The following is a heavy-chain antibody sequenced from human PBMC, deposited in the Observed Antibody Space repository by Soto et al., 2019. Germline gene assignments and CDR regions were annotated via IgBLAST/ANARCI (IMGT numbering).Heavy chain of an antibody. CDR3: ASDRTSVTTDFAVLPFDI. D-gene: IGHD4-17*01. CDR1: GGSFSGYY. J-gene: IGHJ3*02. Sequence: QVQLQQWGAGLLKPSETLSLTCAVYGGSFSGYYWSWIRQPPGKGLEWIGEINHSGSTNYNPSLKSSVTISVCTSKNQFSLKLSSVTAAATDVYYSASDRTSVTTDFAVLPFDIWGQGTMVTVSS. CDR2: INHSGST. V-gene: IGHV4-34*01.